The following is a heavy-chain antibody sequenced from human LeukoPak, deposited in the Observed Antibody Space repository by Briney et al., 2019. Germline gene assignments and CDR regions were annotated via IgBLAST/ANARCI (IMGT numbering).Heavy chain of an antibody. Sequence: PGGSLRLSCAASGFTFDDYTMHWVRQAPGKGLEWVSLISWDGGSTYYADSVKGRFTISRDNSKNSLYLQMNSLRTEDTALYYCAKDKFYGVGYYCGMDVWGQGTTVTVSS. CDR3: AKDKFYGVGYYCGMDV. CDR1: GFTFDDYT. J-gene: IGHJ6*02. CDR2: ISWDGGST. V-gene: IGHV3-43*01. D-gene: IGHD4-17*01.